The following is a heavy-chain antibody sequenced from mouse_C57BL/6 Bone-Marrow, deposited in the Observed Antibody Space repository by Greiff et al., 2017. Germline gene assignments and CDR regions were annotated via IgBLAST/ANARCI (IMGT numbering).Heavy chain of an antibody. D-gene: IGHD1-1*01. CDR2: IDPENGDT. Sequence: VQLQQSGAELVRPGASVKLSCTASGFNIKDDYMHWVKQRPEQGLEWIEWIDPENGDTEYDSKFQGKATITADTSSNTAYLQLSSLTSEDTAVYYCTPITTVVADWYFDVWGTGTTVTVSS. V-gene: IGHV14-4*01. CDR1: GFNIKDDY. J-gene: IGHJ1*03. CDR3: TPITTVVADWYFDV.